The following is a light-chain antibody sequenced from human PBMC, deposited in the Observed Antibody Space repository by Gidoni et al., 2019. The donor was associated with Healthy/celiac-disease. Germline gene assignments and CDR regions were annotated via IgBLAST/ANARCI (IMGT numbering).Light chain of an antibody. CDR1: QSISSY. J-gene: IGKJ3*01. CDR2: AAS. CDR3: QQSYSTPRT. Sequence: DIQMTQSPSSLSASVGDRVTITCRASQSISSYLNWYQQKQGKAPKLLIYAASSLQSGVPSRFSGSGSGTDFTLTISSLQPEDFATYYCQQSYSTPRTFGPXTNVDIK. V-gene: IGKV1-39*01.